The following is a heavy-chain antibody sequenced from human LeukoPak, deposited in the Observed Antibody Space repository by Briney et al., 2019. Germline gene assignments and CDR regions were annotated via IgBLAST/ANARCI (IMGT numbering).Heavy chain of an antibody. J-gene: IGHJ4*02. CDR3: ARDPRGPTGYDSSGRDTFDY. D-gene: IGHD3-22*01. Sequence: GGSLRLSCAASELSVSDNCMTWVRQAPGKGLEWVSFIYSGGDTYYADSVRGRFTISRDNSKNTLYLQMNSLRTEDTAVYYCARDPRGPTGYDSSGRDTFDYWGQGTLVTVSS. CDR1: ELSVSDNC. V-gene: IGHV3-66*02. CDR2: IYSGGDT.